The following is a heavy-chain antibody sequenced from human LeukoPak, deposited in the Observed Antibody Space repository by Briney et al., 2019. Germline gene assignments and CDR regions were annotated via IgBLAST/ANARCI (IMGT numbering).Heavy chain of an antibody. CDR1: GFSFSSYG. D-gene: IGHD4-23*01. Sequence: SGGSLRLSCAASGFSFSSYGMHWVRQAPGKGLEWVAVIWYDGSKKYYADSVKGRFIISRDNSRNTLYLQMNSLRAEDTAVYYCAKDLQTVDCDYWGQGTLVTVSS. J-gene: IGHJ4*02. V-gene: IGHV3-33*06. CDR3: AKDLQTVDCDY. CDR2: IWYDGSKK.